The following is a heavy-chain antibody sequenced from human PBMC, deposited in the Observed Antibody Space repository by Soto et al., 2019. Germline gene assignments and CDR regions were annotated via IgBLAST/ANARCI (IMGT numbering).Heavy chain of an antibody. CDR1: GFPFSGSA. J-gene: IGHJ6*02. D-gene: IGHD5-12*01. CDR2: IRTKANNYAT. Sequence: GGSLRLSCAASGFPFSGSAIHWVRQASGKGLEWVGRIRTKANNYATAFGASVKGSFTISRDDSKNTAYLQMNSLKIEDTAVYYCTTTKSPWTYWGQGTTVTVSS. V-gene: IGHV3-73*01. CDR3: TTTKSPWTY.